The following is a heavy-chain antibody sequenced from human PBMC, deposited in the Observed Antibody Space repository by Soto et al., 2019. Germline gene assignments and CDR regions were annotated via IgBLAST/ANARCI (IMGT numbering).Heavy chain of an antibody. Sequence: QVQLQQSGPGLVKPSQTLSLTCTVSGGSISSGGFYWSWIRQYPGKGLEWIGYIYHSGSTYYNPSPKSRLSMSIDTSKNQFSLKLSSVTAEDTALYFCARGGDTYTIFDYWGQGTRVTVSS. V-gene: IGHV4-31*03. CDR3: ARGGDTYTIFDY. CDR2: IYHSGST. CDR1: GGSISSGGFY. D-gene: IGHD2-2*02. J-gene: IGHJ4*02.